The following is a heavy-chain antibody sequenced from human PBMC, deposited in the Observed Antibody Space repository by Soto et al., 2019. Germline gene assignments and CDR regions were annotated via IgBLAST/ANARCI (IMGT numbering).Heavy chain of an antibody. J-gene: IGHJ6*02. D-gene: IGHD3-3*01. CDR3: ARDQGITTFGVYSMYYYGMDV. V-gene: IGHV1-69*04. CDR1: GDTFSFYT. Sequence: SVKVSCKASGDTFSFYTINWVRQAPGLGLEWVGRINPIVSMSNYAQKFQGRVSMTADKSTSTAYMELRSLRSDDTAMYYCARDQGITTFGVYSMYYYGMDVWGQGTTVTVSS. CDR2: INPIVSMS.